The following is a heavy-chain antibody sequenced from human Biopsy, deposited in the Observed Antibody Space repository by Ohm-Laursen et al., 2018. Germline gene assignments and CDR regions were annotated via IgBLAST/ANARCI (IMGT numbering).Heavy chain of an antibody. J-gene: IGHJ6*02. CDR2: INKDGSTL. CDR3: AKDLHNYGMDV. CDR1: GFTFSSYW. V-gene: IGHV3-74*03. Sequence: SLRLSCSASGFTFSSYWMNWVRQVPGKGLVWVATINKDGSTLQYVDSVRGRFTISRDNAKNTLHLQMNSLRAYDTAIYYCAKDLHNYGMDVWGQGTTVTVSS.